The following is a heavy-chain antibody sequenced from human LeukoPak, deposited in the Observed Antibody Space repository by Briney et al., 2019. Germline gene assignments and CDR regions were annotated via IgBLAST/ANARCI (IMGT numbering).Heavy chain of an antibody. V-gene: IGHV4-39*01. Sequence: SETLSLTCTVSGGSISSSSYYWGWIRQPPGKGLEWIGSIYYSGSTYYNPSLKSRVTISVDTSKNQFSLKLSSVTAADTAVYYCARRRGSPWFDPWGQGTLVTVS. J-gene: IGHJ5*02. CDR1: GGSISSSSYY. CDR2: IYYSGST. CDR3: ARRRGSPWFDP. D-gene: IGHD3-10*01.